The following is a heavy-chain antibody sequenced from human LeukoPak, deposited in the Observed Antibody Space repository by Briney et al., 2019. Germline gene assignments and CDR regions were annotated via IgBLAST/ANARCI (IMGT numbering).Heavy chain of an antibody. V-gene: IGHV3-30*04. CDR3: ARESLGYSYGSYWFDP. D-gene: IGHD5-18*01. CDR2: ISYDGSNK. CDR1: GFTFSSCA. Sequence: GGSLRLSCAASGFTFSSCAMHWVRQAPGKGLEWVAVISYDGSNKYYADSVKGRFTISRDNSKNTLYLQMNSLRAEDTAVYYCARESLGYSYGSYWFDPWGQGTLVTVSS. J-gene: IGHJ5*02.